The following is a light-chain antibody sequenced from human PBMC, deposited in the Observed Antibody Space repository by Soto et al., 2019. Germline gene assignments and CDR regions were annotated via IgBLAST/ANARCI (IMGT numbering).Light chain of an antibody. V-gene: IGLV2-8*01. J-gene: IGLJ2*01. CDR2: EVT. CDR3: SSYGGSNNVL. Sequence: QSALTQPPSASGSPGQSVTISCTGTSSDVGGYNYVSWYQQHPGKAPKLIIYEVTKRPSGVPHRFSGSKSGNTASLTVSGLQAEDEADYYCSSYGGSNNVLFGGGTKLTVL. CDR1: SSDVGGYNY.